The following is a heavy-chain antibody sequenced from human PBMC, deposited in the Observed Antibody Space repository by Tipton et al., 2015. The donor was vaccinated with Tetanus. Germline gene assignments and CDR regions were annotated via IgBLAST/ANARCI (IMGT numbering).Heavy chain of an antibody. CDR2: IYFSGHT. CDR1: GGSLRSYY. V-gene: IGHV4-59*01. CDR3: ARGGIAAAGGGLDY. D-gene: IGHD6-13*01. Sequence: TLSLTCTVSGGSLRSYYWSWIRQSPGKGLEWLGYIYFSGHTKYNPSLQSRVTFSLDTSQNQVSLQLTSVTAADTAGYYCARGGIAAAGGGLDYWGQGTLVTVSS. J-gene: IGHJ4*02.